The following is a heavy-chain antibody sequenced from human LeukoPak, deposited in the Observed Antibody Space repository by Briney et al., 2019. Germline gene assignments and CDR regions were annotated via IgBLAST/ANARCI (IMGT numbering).Heavy chain of an antibody. J-gene: IGHJ4*02. CDR3: ARDFCSSTSCYTRGLDY. Sequence: PGGSLKLSCVASGFTFSSYWMSWVRQAPGKGLEWVANIKQDGSEKYYVDSVKGRFTISRDNAKNSLYLQMNSLRAEDTAVYYCARDFCSSTSCYTRGLDYWGQGTLVTVSS. CDR1: GFTFSSYW. D-gene: IGHD2-2*02. CDR2: IKQDGSEK. V-gene: IGHV3-7*01.